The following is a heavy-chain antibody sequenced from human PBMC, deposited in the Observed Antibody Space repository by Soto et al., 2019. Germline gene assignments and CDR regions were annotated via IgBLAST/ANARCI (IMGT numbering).Heavy chain of an antibody. V-gene: IGHV1-18*01. CDR3: VMVDNYVTPTPQDV. CDR1: GYIFVNYG. J-gene: IGHJ6*02. CDR2: ISPYTGNT. D-gene: IGHD3-16*01. Sequence: QVQLVQSGDEVKKPGASVKVSCKASGYIFVNYGIAWVRQAPGQGLEWMGWISPYTGNTHSATKVQGRLTMTTDTYTSTAYMDLGSLTSDETAVYYCVMVDNYVTPTPQDVWGQGTTVTVSS.